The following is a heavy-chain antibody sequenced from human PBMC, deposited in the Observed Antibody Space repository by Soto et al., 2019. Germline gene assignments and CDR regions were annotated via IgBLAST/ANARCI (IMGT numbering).Heavy chain of an antibody. CDR1: GGSMSSHY. CDR3: ARADPDASVGY. Sequence: PSETLSLTCTVSGGSMSSHYWNWLRQSPGRGLEWIGYISYSGSTYYNPSLKSRGTISADTSKNPFSLRMNSMIAADTAVYYFARADPDASVGYWRQGTLVTVSA. CDR2: ISYSGST. J-gene: IGHJ4*02. D-gene: IGHD2-15*01. V-gene: IGHV4-59*11.